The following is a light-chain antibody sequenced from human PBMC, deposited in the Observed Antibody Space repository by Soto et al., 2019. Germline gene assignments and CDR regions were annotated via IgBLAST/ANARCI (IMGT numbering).Light chain of an antibody. V-gene: IGKV3-11*01. J-gene: IGKJ4*01. Sequence: EIVLTQSPVTLSLSPGERATLSCRASQSVGSYLAWYQQKPGQTPRLLIYDAFNRATGIPARFSGSGSGTAFTLTICSIEPEDFAVYYCQHRSNWLGTFGGGTKVEIK. CDR1: QSVGSY. CDR2: DAF. CDR3: QHRSNWLGT.